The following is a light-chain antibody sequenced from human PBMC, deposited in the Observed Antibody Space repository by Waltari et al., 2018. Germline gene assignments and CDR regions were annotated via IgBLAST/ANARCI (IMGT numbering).Light chain of an antibody. CDR3: QQAKSYPHT. V-gene: IGKV1-12*01. CDR2: TTS. Sequence: DIQLTQSPSSVSASVGDRATITCRASQDINSWLTWYQQKPGKAPRLLLYTTSSLQTGVPSRFSSSGSGTDFTLTISSLQPEDFAIYFCQQAKSYPHTFGPGTRVDIK. CDR1: QDINSW. J-gene: IGKJ3*01.